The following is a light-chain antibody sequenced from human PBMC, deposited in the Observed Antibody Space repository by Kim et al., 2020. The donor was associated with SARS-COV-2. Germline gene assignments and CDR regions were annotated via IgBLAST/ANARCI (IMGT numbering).Light chain of an antibody. Sequence: PGQTASITCSGDKLGDKYACWYQEKPGQSPVLVIYQDSKRPSGIPERFSGSNSGNTATLTISGTQAMDEADYYCQAWDSSTAHVVFGGGTQLTVL. CDR3: QAWDSSTAHVV. CDR1: KLGDKY. CDR2: QDS. V-gene: IGLV3-1*01. J-gene: IGLJ2*01.